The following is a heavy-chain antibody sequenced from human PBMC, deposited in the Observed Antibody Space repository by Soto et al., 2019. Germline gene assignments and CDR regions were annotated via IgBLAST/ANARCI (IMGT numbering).Heavy chain of an antibody. CDR3: VRSSGVPTPDFAY. CDR1: GFTFNIYA. D-gene: IGHD3-10*01. Sequence: QVRLVESGGGVVQPGRSLRLSCAASGFTFNIYAMHWVRQAPGKGLEWVAVISQDGTSRYYADSVKGRVTISRDNSKSMVFVQMNSLGVEDTTVYYCVRSSGVPTPDFAYWGQGTLVTVSS. CDR2: ISQDGTSR. V-gene: IGHV3-30-3*01. J-gene: IGHJ4*02.